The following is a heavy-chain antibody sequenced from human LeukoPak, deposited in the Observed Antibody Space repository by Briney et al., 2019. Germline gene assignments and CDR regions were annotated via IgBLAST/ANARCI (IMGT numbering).Heavy chain of an antibody. J-gene: IGHJ4*02. Sequence: SETLSLTCTVSGGSISSYYWSWIRQPPGKGLEWIGYIYYSGSTNYNPSLKSRVTISVDTSKNQFSLKLSSVTAADTAVYYCARDGSGSFDYWGQGTLVTVSS. CDR1: GGSISSYY. D-gene: IGHD6-19*01. CDR2: IYYSGST. V-gene: IGHV4-59*01. CDR3: ARDGSGSFDY.